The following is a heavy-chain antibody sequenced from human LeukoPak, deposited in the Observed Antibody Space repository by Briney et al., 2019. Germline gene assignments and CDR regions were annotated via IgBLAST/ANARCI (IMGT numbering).Heavy chain of an antibody. Sequence: GGSLRLSCAASGFTVSSNYMSWVRQAPGKGLEWVSVIYNGGSTYYADSVKGRFTISRHNSKNTLYLQMNSLRAEDTAVYYCAAPRAYCSSTSCPYYYGMDVWGQGTTVTVSS. CDR1: GFTVSSNY. V-gene: IGHV3-53*04. CDR3: AAPRAYCSSTSCPYYYGMDV. CDR2: IYNGGST. J-gene: IGHJ6*02. D-gene: IGHD2-2*01.